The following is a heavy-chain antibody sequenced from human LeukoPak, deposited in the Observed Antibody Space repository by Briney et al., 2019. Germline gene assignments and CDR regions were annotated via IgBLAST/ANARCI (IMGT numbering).Heavy chain of an antibody. CDR2: ILYDGSNK. V-gene: IGHV3-30*18. D-gene: IGHD3-3*01. J-gene: IGHJ4*02. CDR1: GFTFSSYG. Sequence: GGSLRLPCAASGFTFSSYGMHWVRQAPGKGLEWVAVILYDGSNKYYADSVKVRFTISRDNSKNTLYLQMNSLRPDDTAVYYCAKGWGIPIFGVVTNWGQGTLVTVSS. CDR3: AKGWGIPIFGVVTN.